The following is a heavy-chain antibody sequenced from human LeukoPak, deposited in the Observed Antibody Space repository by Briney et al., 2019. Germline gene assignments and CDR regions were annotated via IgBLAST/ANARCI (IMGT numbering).Heavy chain of an antibody. CDR2: IYYSGTT. CDR1: GGSISSPSYY. D-gene: IGHD3-9*01. Sequence: PSETLSLTCTVSGGSISSPSYYWGWIRQSPGKGLEWIGSIYYSGTTQDSPSLMSRVTISVDTSKNQFSLKLTSVTAADTSVYYCVRQYYDILTGYSDLFDIWGPGIKVIVSS. V-gene: IGHV4-39*01. J-gene: IGHJ3*02. CDR3: VRQYYDILTGYSDLFDI.